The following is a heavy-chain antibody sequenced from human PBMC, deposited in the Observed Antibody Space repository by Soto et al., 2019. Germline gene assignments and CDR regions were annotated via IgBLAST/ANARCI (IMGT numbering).Heavy chain of an antibody. D-gene: IGHD3-10*01. CDR2: INTSGGST. CDR3: AKFYCGKSAHTDTIDP. V-gene: IGHV3-23*01. J-gene: IGHJ5*02. CDR1: GFTFSTYA. Sequence: EVQLLESGGDLVQPGGSLRLSCAASGFTFSTYAMSWVRQAPGKGLEWVSPINTSGGSTYYADSVKGRFTISRDNSKYTLYLQMNSLRPEDTAVYYCAKFYCGKSAHTDTIDPWGQGTLVTVSS.